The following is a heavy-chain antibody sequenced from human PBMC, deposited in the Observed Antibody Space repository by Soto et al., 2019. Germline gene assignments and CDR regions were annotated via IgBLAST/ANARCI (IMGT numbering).Heavy chain of an antibody. CDR3: ARGGSGSYHFDY. CDR2: IWSDGSNE. J-gene: IGHJ4*02. CDR1: GFTFSSYG. D-gene: IGHD3-10*01. Sequence: PGGSLRLSCATSGFTFSSYGMHWVRQAPGKGLEWVAVIWSDGSNEYYADSVKGRFTISRDNSKNTLYLQMNSLRAEDTAVYYCARGGSGSYHFDYWGQGSLVTVS. V-gene: IGHV3-33*01.